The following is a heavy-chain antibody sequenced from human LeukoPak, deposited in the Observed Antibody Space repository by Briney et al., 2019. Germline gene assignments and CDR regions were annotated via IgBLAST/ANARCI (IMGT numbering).Heavy chain of an antibody. Sequence: GGSLRLSCAASGVTFSSYWMSWVRQAPGKGLEWVANIKQDGSEKYYVDSVKGRFTISRDNAKNSLYLQMNSLRAEDTAVYYCARGGSSWYPSDYWGQGTLVTVSS. J-gene: IGHJ4*02. D-gene: IGHD6-13*01. CDR2: IKQDGSEK. V-gene: IGHV3-7*01. CDR3: ARGGSSWYPSDY. CDR1: GVTFSSYW.